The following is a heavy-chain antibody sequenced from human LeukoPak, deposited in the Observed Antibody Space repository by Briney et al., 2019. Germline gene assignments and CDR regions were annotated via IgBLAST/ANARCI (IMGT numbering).Heavy chain of an antibody. CDR2: ISSSSNYI. CDR1: GFTFSTYS. Sequence: PGGSLRLSCAASGFTFSTYSMNWVRQAPGKGLEWVSSISSSSNYIYYADSVKGRFSIFRDDAKNLLFLQMNGLRVEDTAVYYCARDMTTATTCYLEHWGQGTLVTVSS. J-gene: IGHJ1*01. D-gene: IGHD4-17*01. CDR3: ARDMTTATTCYLEH. V-gene: IGHV3-21*06.